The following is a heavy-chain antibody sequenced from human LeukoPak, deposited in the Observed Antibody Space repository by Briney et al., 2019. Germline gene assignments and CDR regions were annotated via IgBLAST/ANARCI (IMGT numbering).Heavy chain of an antibody. CDR3: ARDQLLWFGEFRVSNPANDY. D-gene: IGHD3-10*01. CDR1: GFTFSSYA. Sequence: GGSLRLSCAASGFTFSSYAMNWVRQAPGKGLEWVSSISSSSYIYYADSVKGRFTISRDSAKNSLYLQMNSLRAEDTAVYYCARDQLLWFGEFRVSNPANDYWGQGTLVTVSS. V-gene: IGHV3-21*01. CDR2: ISSSSYI. J-gene: IGHJ4*02.